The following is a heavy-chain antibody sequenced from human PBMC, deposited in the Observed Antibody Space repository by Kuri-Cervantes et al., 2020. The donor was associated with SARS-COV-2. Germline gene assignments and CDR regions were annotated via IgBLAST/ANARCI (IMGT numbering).Heavy chain of an antibody. Sequence: SETLSLTCTVSGGSISSHYWSWIRQPPGKGLEWIGYIYYSGSTNYNPSLKSRVTISVDTSSKQFSLHLSSVTAADTAAYYCARAYGFLRYIYYIDVWGRGTTVTVSS. CDR1: GGSISSHY. V-gene: IGHV4-59*11. CDR3: ARAYGFLRYIYYIDV. D-gene: IGHD4-17*01. CDR2: IYYSGST. J-gene: IGHJ6*03.